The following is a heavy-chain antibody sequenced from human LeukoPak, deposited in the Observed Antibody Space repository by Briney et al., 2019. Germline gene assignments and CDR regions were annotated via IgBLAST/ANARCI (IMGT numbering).Heavy chain of an antibody. V-gene: IGHV3-23*01. J-gene: IGHJ4*02. CDR1: GFTFSNYA. CDR3: AKDQRFGDLDDY. CDR2: ISGSAITS. Sequence: GGSLRLSCTTSGFTFSNYAMSWVRQAPGKGLEWVSSISGSAITSYYADSVKGRFAISRDNSKNTLYLQMTSLRAEDTAVYYCAKDQRFGDLDDYRGQGTLVTVSS. D-gene: IGHD3-10*01.